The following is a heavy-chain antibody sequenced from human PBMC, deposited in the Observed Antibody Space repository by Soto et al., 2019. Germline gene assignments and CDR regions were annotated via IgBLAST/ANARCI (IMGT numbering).Heavy chain of an antibody. CDR1: GGTFSSYA. Sequence: SVKVSCKASGGTFSSYAISWVRQAPGQGLEWMGGIIPIFGTANYAQKFQGRVTITADESTSTAYMELSSLRSEDTAVYYCARLPRNGYSSSFVDYWGQGPLVTVSS. J-gene: IGHJ4*02. CDR2: IIPIFGTA. D-gene: IGHD6-13*01. CDR3: ARLPRNGYSSSFVDY. V-gene: IGHV1-69*13.